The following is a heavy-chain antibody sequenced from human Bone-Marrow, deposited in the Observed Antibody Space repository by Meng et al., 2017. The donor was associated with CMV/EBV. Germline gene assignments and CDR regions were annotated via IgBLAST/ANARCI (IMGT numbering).Heavy chain of an antibody. D-gene: IGHD1-26*01. V-gene: IGHV3-7*01. J-gene: IGHJ4*02. CDR1: GFSFSSYW. CDR2: IKQDGSEK. Sequence: GESLKTSCAASGFSFSSYWMSWVRQAPGKGLEWVANIKQDGSEKYYVDSVKGRFTISRDNPKNSLYLQMNYLRAEDTAVYYCVSRDSYYPDWGQGTLVTVSS. CDR3: VSRDSYYPD.